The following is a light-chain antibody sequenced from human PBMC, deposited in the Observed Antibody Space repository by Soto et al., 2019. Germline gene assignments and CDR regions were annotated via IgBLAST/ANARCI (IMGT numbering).Light chain of an antibody. J-gene: IGKJ5*01. CDR3: QQSYTVPGT. V-gene: IGKV1-39*01. CDR1: QTIGTY. Sequence: DIQMTQSPSSLSASVGDRVTITCRASQTIGTYLNWYHQKPGKAPKLLIYTASNLQSGVPSRFSGSGSGTDFTLTISSLQPEDFATYYCQQSYTVPGTFGQGTRLESK. CDR2: TAS.